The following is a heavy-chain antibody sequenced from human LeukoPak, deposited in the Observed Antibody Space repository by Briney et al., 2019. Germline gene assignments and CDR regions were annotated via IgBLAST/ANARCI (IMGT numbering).Heavy chain of an antibody. CDR2: IYSGGST. D-gene: IGHD6-19*01. CDR1: GFTVSSNY. Sequence: GESLKISCAASGFTVSSNYMSWVRQAPGKGLEWVSVIYSGGSTYYADSVKGRFTISRDNSKNTLYLQMNSLRAEDTAVYYCARDRDSSGWFDPWGQGTLVTVSS. J-gene: IGHJ5*02. CDR3: ARDRDSSGWFDP. V-gene: IGHV3-66*01.